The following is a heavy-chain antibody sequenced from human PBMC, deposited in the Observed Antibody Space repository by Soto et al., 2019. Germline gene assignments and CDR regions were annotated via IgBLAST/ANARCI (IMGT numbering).Heavy chain of an antibody. CDR2: IYYSGST. CDR1: GGSISSGGYY. J-gene: IGHJ5*02. D-gene: IGHD4-4*01. Sequence: PSETLSLTCTVSGGSISSGGYYWSWIRQHPGKGREWIGYIYYSGSTYYNPSLKSRVTISVDTSKNQFSLKLSSVTAADTAVYYCARECNYPGAPKKTWSWFDPWGQGTLVTVSS. CDR3: ARECNYPGAPKKTWSWFDP. V-gene: IGHV4-31*03.